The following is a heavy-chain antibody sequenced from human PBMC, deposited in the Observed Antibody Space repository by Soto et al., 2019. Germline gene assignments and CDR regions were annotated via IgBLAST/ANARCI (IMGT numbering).Heavy chain of an antibody. J-gene: IGHJ5*02. D-gene: IGHD6-19*01. CDR3: ARDLGAVAATNWFDP. V-gene: IGHV1-3*01. CDR1: GGTFSSYA. CDR2: INAGNGNT. Sequence: ASVKVSCKASGGTFSSYAISWVRQAPGQRLEWMGWINAGNGNTKYSQKFQGRVTITRDTSASTAYMELSSLRSEDTAVYYCARDLGAVAATNWFDPWGQGTLVTVSS.